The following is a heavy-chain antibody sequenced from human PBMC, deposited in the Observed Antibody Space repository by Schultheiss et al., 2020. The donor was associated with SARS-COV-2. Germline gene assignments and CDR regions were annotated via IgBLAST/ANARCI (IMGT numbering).Heavy chain of an antibody. D-gene: IGHD3-3*01. CDR3: ARDAITIFGVVTSYYGMDV. J-gene: IGHJ6*02. V-gene: IGHV1-69*04. Sequence: SVKVSCKASGGTFSSYAISWVRQAPGQGLEWMGRIIPILGIANYAQKFQGRVTITADKSTSTAYMELSSLRSEDTAVYYCARDAITIFGVVTSYYGMDVWGQGTTVTVSS. CDR2: IIPILGIA. CDR1: GGTFSSYA.